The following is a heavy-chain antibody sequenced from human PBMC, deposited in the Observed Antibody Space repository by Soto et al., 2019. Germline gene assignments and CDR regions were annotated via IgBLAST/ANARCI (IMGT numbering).Heavy chain of an antibody. CDR2: ISYDGSNK. J-gene: IGHJ4*02. Sequence: GGSLRLSCAASGFTFSSYAMHWVRQAPGKGLEWVAVISYDGSNKYYADSVKGRFTISRDNSKNTLYLQMNSLRAEDTAVYYCARDHPPPAVAVPLVRFRAPDYWGQGTLVTVSS. CDR1: GFTFSSYA. D-gene: IGHD6-19*01. V-gene: IGHV3-30-3*01. CDR3: ARDHPPPAVAVPLVRFRAPDY.